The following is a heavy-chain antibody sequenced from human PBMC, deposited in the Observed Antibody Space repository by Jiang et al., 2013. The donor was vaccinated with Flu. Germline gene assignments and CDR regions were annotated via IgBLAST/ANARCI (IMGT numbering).Heavy chain of an antibody. CDR1: GGTFSSYT. Sequence: SGAEVKKPGSSVKVSCKASGGTFSSYTISWVRQAPGQGLEWMGRIIPILGIANYAQKFQGRVTITADKSTSTAYMELSSLRSEDTAVYYCARSGSSWYSADYYYYGMDVWGQGTTVTVSS. V-gene: IGHV1-69*04. CDR2: IIPILGIA. D-gene: IGHD6-13*01. J-gene: IGHJ6*02. CDR3: ARSGSSWYSADYYYYGMDV.